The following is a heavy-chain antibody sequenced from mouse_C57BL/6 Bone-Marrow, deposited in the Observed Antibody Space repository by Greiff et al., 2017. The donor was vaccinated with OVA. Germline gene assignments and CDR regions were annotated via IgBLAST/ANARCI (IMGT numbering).Heavy chain of an antibody. D-gene: IGHD2-5*01. CDR1: GYTFTDYE. J-gene: IGHJ4*01. CDR3: TRGYSNYYAMDY. V-gene: IGHV1-15*01. Sequence: QVQLQQSGAELVRPGASVTLSCKASGYTFTDYEMHWVKQTPVHGLEWIGAIDPETGGTAYNQKFKGKAILTADTSSSTAYMELRSLTSEDSAVYYCTRGYSNYYAMDYWGKGTSVTVSS. CDR2: IDPETGGT.